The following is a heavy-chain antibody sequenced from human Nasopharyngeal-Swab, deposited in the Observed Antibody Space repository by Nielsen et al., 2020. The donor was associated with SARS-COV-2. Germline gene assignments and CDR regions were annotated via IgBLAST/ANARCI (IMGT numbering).Heavy chain of an antibody. V-gene: IGHV3-11*01. CDR1: GFTFSDYY. CDR2: ISSSGSTI. CDR3: ARDFWATVVNPVGY. J-gene: IGHJ4*02. D-gene: IGHD4-23*01. Sequence: AGSLTLSCAASGFTFSDYYTSWIRQAAGKGLEWVSYISSSGSTIYYADSVKGRFTISRDNAKNSLYLQMNSLRAEDTAVYYCARDFWATVVNPVGYWGQGTLVTVSS.